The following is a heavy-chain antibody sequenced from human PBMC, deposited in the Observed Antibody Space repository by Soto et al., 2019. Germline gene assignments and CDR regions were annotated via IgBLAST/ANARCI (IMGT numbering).Heavy chain of an antibody. CDR1: GFTFGSYA. CDR2: ISGSGGST. D-gene: IGHD3-10*01. J-gene: IGHJ4*02. CDR3: AKGARYYGSGTPDY. V-gene: IGHV3-23*01. Sequence: PGGSLRLSCAASGFTFGSYAMSWVRQAPGKGLEWVSAISGSGGSTYYADSVKGRFTISRDNSKNTLYLQMNSLRAEDTAVYYCAKGARYYGSGTPDYWGQGTLVTVSS.